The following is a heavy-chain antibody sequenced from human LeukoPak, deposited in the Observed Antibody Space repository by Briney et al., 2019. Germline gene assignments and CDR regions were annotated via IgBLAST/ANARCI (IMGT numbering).Heavy chain of an antibody. CDR2: IYYSGST. CDR3: ARGRYYYDSSFDP. Sequence: SETLSLTCTVSGGSISSYYWSWIRQPPGKGLEWVGYIYYSGSTNYNPSLKSRVTISVDTSKNQFSLKLSSVTAADTAVYYCARGRYYYDSSFDPWGQGTLVTVSS. J-gene: IGHJ5*02. D-gene: IGHD3-22*01. V-gene: IGHV4-59*01. CDR1: GGSISSYY.